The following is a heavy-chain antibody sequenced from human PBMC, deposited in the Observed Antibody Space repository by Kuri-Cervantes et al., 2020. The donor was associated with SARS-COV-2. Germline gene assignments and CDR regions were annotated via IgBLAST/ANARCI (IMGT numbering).Heavy chain of an antibody. CDR1: GFTFSSYA. CDR2: ISYDGSNK. J-gene: IGHJ4*02. V-gene: IGHV3-30*04. CDR3: ARGQLDSVVVTAATY. D-gene: IGHD2-2*01. Sequence: GESLKISCAASGFTFSSYAMHWVRQAPGKGLEWVAVISYDGSNKYYADSVKGRFTISRDNSKNTLYLQMNSLRAEDTAVYYCARGQLDSVVVTAATYWGKRTLVTVS.